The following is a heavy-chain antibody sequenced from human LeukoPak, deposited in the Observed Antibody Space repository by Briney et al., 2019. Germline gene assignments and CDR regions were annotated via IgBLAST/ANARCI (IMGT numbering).Heavy chain of an antibody. V-gene: IGHV3-53*01. D-gene: IGHD3-16*02. CDR2: IYSDSST. Sequence: GGSLRLSCAASGFTVSSNYMSWVRQAPGKGLEWVSVIYSDSSTYYADSVKGRFTISRDNSKNTLYLQMNSLRAEDTAVYYCARDRRDGYVWGSYRFSNWGQGTLVTVSS. CDR1: GFTVSSNY. J-gene: IGHJ4*02. CDR3: ARDRRDGYVWGSYRFSN.